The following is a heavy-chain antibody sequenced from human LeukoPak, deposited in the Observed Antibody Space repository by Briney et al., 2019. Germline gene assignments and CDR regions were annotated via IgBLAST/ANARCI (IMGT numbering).Heavy chain of an antibody. D-gene: IGHD6-13*01. CDR2: IYYSGST. CDR3: AILAEPGTEYNWFDP. V-gene: IGHV4-30-4*01. J-gene: IGHJ5*02. CDR1: GGSISSGDYY. Sequence: SQTLSLTCTGSGGSISSGDYYWSWIRQPPGKGLEWIGYIYYSGSTYYNPSLKSRVTISVDTSKNQFSLKLSSVTAADTAVYYCAILAEPGTEYNWFDPWGQGTLVTVYS.